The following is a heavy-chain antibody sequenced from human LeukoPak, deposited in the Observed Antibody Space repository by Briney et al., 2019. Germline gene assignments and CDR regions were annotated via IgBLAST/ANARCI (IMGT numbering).Heavy chain of an antibody. CDR1: GFTFSSSW. J-gene: IGHJ4*02. Sequence: GGSLRLSCAASGFTFSSSWMHWVRQAPGKRLLWVSRINSDGSSTSYADSVKGRFTISRDNAKNTLYLQTNSLRVEDTAVYYCTRADSSWANDYWGQGTLVTVSS. V-gene: IGHV3-74*01. CDR2: INSDGSST. CDR3: TRADSSWANDY. D-gene: IGHD6-13*01.